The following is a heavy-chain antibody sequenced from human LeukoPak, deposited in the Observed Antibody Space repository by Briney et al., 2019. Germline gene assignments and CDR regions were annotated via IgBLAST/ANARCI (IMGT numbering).Heavy chain of an antibody. CDR3: AKRVRYGSGNYHFDH. V-gene: IGHV3-23*01. J-gene: IGHJ4*02. CDR1: EFTFSTYG. CDR2: ISDGGSST. Sequence: PGGSLRLSCAASEFTFSTYGMSWVRQAPGKGPEWVSAISDGGSSTYYADSVKGRFTISRDNSKNTLYLQMNSLTAEDTAVYYCAKRVRYGSGNYHFDHWGQGTLVTVSS. D-gene: IGHD3-10*01.